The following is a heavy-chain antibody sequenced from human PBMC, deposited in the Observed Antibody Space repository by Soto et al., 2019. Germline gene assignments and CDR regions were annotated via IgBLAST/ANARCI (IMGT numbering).Heavy chain of an antibody. V-gene: IGHV3-64D*08. CDR3: VKDQEVRGVIMDY. Sequence: GGSLRLSCSASGFTFSSYAMHWVRQAPGKGLEYVLAISSNGGSTYYADSVKGRFTISRDNSKNTLYLQMSSLRAEDTAVYYCVKDQEVRGVIMDYWGQGTLVTVSS. J-gene: IGHJ4*02. D-gene: IGHD3-10*01. CDR1: GFTFSSYA. CDR2: ISSNGGST.